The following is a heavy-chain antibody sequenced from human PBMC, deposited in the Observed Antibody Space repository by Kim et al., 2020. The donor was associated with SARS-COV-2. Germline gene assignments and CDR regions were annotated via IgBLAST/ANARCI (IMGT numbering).Heavy chain of an antibody. V-gene: IGHV3-11*01. Sequence: GGSLRLSCAASGFIFSDYYMSWIRQAPGKGLEWVSYISSSGSTIYYADSVKGRFTISRDNAKNSLYLQMNSLRAEDTAVYYCARDPWGSGSYSPGWFDPWGQGTLVTVSS. J-gene: IGHJ5*02. CDR2: ISSSGSTI. CDR1: GFIFSDYY. CDR3: ARDPWGSGSYSPGWFDP. D-gene: IGHD3-10*01.